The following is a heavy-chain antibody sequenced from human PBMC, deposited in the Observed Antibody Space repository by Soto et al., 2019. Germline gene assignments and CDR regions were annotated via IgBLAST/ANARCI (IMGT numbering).Heavy chain of an antibody. D-gene: IGHD2-2*01. J-gene: IGHJ6*02. CDR1: GDSVSSNSAA. Sequence: SQTLSLTCAISGDSVSSNSAAWNWIRQSPSRGLEWLGRTYYRSKWYNDYAVSVKSRITINPDTSKNQFSLQLNSVTPEDTAVYYCASDGIVVVPARAVRPGVWGQGTTVTVSS. V-gene: IGHV6-1*01. CDR2: TYYRSKWYN. CDR3: ASDGIVVVPARAVRPGV.